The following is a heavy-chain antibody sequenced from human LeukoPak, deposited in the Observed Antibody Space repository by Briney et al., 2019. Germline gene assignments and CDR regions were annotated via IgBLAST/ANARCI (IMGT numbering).Heavy chain of an antibody. D-gene: IGHD3-22*01. V-gene: IGHV3-66*01. Sequence: GGSLRLSCAASGFTVSSNYMSWVRQAPGKGLEWVSVIYSGGSTYYADSVRGRFTISRDNSKNTLYLQMNSLRAEDTAVYYCAKDPPYHYDSSGYARVDYWGQGTLVTVSS. CDR1: GFTVSSNY. CDR2: IYSGGST. J-gene: IGHJ4*02. CDR3: AKDPPYHYDSSGYARVDY.